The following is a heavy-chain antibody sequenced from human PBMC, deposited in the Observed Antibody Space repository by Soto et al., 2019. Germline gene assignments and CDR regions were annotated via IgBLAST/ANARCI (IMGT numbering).Heavy chain of an antibody. Sequence: QVQLVESGGGVVQPGRSLRLSCAASGFTFSSYGMHWVRQAPGKGLEWVAVISYDGSNKYYADSVKGRFTISRDNSKNTLYLQMNSLRAEDTAVYYCATVTDPVGFDYWGQGTLVTVSS. CDR2: ISYDGSNK. CDR3: ATVTDPVGFDY. CDR1: GFTFSSYG. J-gene: IGHJ4*02. V-gene: IGHV3-30*03. D-gene: IGHD3-16*01.